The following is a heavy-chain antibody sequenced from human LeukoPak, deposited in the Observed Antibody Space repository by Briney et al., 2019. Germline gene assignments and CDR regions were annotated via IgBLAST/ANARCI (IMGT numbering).Heavy chain of an antibody. CDR2: IYPGDSDT. V-gene: IGHV5-51*01. CDR1: GYSFTSYW. D-gene: IGHD1-1*01. Sequence: GESLKISCKGSGYSFTSYWIGWVRQMPGKGLEWMGIIYPGDSDTRYSPSFQGQVTISADKSISTAYLQWSSLKAWDTAIYYCARLGGSLGETGTGTCFDPWGQGTLVTASS. CDR3: ARLGGSLGETGTGTCFDP. J-gene: IGHJ5*02.